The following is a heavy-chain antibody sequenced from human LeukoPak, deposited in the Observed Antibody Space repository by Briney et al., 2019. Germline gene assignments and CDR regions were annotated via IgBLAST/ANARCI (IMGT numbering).Heavy chain of an antibody. V-gene: IGHV3-21*01. CDR2: ISSSSYI. D-gene: IGHD3-22*01. CDR1: GFTFSSYS. Sequence: PGGSLRLSCAASGFTFSSYSMNWVRQAPGKGLEWVSSISSSSYIYYADSAKGRFTISRDNAKNSLYLQMNSLRAEDTAVYYCARDPDYYDSSGPGYWGQGTLVTVSS. J-gene: IGHJ4*02. CDR3: ARDPDYYDSSGPGY.